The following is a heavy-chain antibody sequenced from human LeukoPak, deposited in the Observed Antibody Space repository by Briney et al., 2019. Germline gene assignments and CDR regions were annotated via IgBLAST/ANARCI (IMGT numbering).Heavy chain of an antibody. Sequence: PGGSLRLSCATSGFTFSSNWMSWVRHVPGRGLDWVANIKPDGSAQYYAASVKGRFTVSRDNAEISVYLQMNSLRVEDTAVYYCARANNSSWHNWGQGTLVTVSS. D-gene: IGHD6-13*01. J-gene: IGHJ4*02. V-gene: IGHV3-7*01. CDR2: IKPDGSAQ. CDR1: GFTFSSNW. CDR3: ARANNSSWHN.